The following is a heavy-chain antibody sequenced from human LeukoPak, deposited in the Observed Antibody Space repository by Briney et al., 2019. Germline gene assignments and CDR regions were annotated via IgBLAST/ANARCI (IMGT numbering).Heavy chain of an antibody. CDR3: ARGSSGRYGRDY. CDR2: MNPNSGNT. Sequence: ASVKVSCKASGYTFTSYDITWVRQAPGQGLEWMGWMNPNSGNTGYVQKFQGRVTMTRDTSTNTAYMELSSLRSEDTAVYYCARGSSGRYGRDYWGQGTLVTVSS. CDR1: GYTFTSYD. V-gene: IGHV1-8*01. D-gene: IGHD1-26*01. J-gene: IGHJ4*02.